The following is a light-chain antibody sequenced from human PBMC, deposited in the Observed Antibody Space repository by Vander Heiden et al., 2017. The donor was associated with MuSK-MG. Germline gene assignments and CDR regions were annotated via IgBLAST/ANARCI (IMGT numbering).Light chain of an antibody. Sequence: SALTQPRSVSGSPGQSVTISCTGSSDDVCYYNNVAWDQQHPGKAPIVVIYDVTKRPSGVPVRFSGSKSGNTASLTISVLQADDEADYYCCSYSGRYIFELFGTGTKVTVL. CDR1: SDDVCYYNN. V-gene: IGLV2-11*01. CDR3: CSYSGRYIFEL. CDR2: DVT. J-gene: IGLJ1*01.